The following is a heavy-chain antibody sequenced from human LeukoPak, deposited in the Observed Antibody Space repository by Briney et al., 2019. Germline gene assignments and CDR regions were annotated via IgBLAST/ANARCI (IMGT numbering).Heavy chain of an antibody. V-gene: IGHV3-7*01. J-gene: IGHJ4*02. D-gene: IGHD6-13*01. CDR1: GFAFSVYW. CDR3: ARVGTAGGTLEDY. Sequence: GGSLRLSCAASGFAFSVYWMSWVRQPPGKGLEWVANIRNDGIEKYYVNSVKGRFTISRDNAKNSLYLQMNSLRAEDTAVYYCARVGTAGGTLEDYWGQGTLVTVSS. CDR2: IRNDGIEK.